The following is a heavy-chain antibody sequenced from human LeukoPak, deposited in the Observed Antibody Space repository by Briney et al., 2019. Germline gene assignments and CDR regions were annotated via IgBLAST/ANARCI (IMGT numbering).Heavy chain of an antibody. V-gene: IGHV4-39*01. Sequence: SETLSLTCTVSGGSISSSSYYWGWIRQPPGTGLEWIGSIYYSGSTYYNPSLKSRVTISVDTSKNQFSLKLSSVTAADTAVYYCARLEDIGLADNWGQGTLVTVSS. J-gene: IGHJ4*02. D-gene: IGHD2-8*02. CDR1: GGSISSSSYY. CDR2: IYYSGST. CDR3: ARLEDIGLADN.